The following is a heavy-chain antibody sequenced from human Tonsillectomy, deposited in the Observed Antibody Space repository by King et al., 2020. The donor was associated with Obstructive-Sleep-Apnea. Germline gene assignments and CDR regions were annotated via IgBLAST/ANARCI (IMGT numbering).Heavy chain of an antibody. D-gene: IGHD3-10*01. J-gene: IGHJ4*02. V-gene: IGHV3-30-3*01. CDR2: ISYDGSNK. CDR1: GFTFSGYA. CDR3: ARDREYNFDY. Sequence: VQLVESGGGVVQPGKSLRLSCAASGFTFSGYAMHWVRQAPGKGLEWVAVISYDGSNKYYADSVKGRFTISRDNSKNTLYLQMNNLRAEDTAAYYCARDREYNFDYWGQGTLVTVSS.